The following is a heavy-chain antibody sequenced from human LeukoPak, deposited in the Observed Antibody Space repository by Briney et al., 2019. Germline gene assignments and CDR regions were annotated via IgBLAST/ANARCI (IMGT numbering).Heavy chain of an antibody. CDR1: GFTFGSYS. Sequence: GGSLRLPCAASGFTFGSYSMKWVRQAPGKGLEWVSSISSSSSYIYYADSVKGRFTISRDNAKNSLYLQMNSLRAEDTAVYYCARGAYGDYVYPDYWGQGTLVTVSS. D-gene: IGHD4-17*01. J-gene: IGHJ4*02. V-gene: IGHV3-21*01. CDR3: ARGAYGDYVYPDY. CDR2: ISSSSSYI.